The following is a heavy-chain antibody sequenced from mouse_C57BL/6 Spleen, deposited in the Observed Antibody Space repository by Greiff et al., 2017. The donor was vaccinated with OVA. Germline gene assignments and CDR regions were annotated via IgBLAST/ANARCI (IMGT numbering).Heavy chain of an antibody. D-gene: IGHD1-1*02. Sequence: ESGPGLVKPSQSLSLTCSVTGYSITSGYYWNWIRQFPGNKLEWMGYISYDGSNNYNPSLKNRISITRDTSKNQFLLKLNSVTTEDTAKYYCARSRGGSLYFDVWGTGTTVTVSS. CDR3: ARSRGGSLYFDV. CDR1: GYSITSGYY. V-gene: IGHV3-6*01. CDR2: ISYDGSN. J-gene: IGHJ1*03.